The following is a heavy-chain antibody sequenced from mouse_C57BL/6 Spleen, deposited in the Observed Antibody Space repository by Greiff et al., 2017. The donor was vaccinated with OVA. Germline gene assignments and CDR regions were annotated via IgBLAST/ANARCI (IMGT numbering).Heavy chain of an antibody. J-gene: IGHJ2*01. CDR2: INPDNVGT. Sequence: EVKLLESGPELVKPGASVKISCKASGYTFTDYNMHWVKQSHGQSLEWIGDINPDNVGTIYNQKFKGKATLTVDKSSSTAYMELRSLTSEDTAVYYYGRGTKYFDYWGQGTTVTVSS. CDR1: GYTFTDYN. V-gene: IGHV1-18*01. CDR3: GRGTKYFDY.